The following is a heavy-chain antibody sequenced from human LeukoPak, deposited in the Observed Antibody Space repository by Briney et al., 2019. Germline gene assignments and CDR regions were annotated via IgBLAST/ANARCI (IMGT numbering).Heavy chain of an antibody. V-gene: IGHV3-15*01. CDR3: TSNLYCSTSSCYTLDN. Sequence: GGSLRLSCAASGFTFSNGWMSWVRQAPGKGLEWVGRIKSKSERGTTDYAAPVKGRFTISRDGSTNTVYQRMNSLKTEDTAVYFCTSNLYCSTSSCYTLDNWGQGTLVAVSP. D-gene: IGHD2-2*02. CDR1: GFTFSNGW. CDR2: IKSKSERGTT. J-gene: IGHJ4*02.